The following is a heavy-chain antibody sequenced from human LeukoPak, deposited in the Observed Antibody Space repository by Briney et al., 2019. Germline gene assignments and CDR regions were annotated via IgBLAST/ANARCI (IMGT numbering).Heavy chain of an antibody. D-gene: IGHD4-17*01. Sequence: GSLRLSCTTSGFTFNNAWMNWVRQAPGKGLEWVGRIRAKTECATTDFAAPGQGRFTMSRYDSKNTLYLQMNSLKTEDTAVYYCSTDGGRSRFGDYAAYWGQGTLVTVSS. CDR2: IRAKTECATT. CDR3: STDGGRSRFGDYAAY. J-gene: IGHJ4*02. V-gene: IGHV3-15*01. CDR1: GFTFNNAW.